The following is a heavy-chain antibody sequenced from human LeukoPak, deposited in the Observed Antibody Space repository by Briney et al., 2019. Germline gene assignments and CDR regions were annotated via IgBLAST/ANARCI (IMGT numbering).Heavy chain of an antibody. CDR3: TTDPRD. V-gene: IGHV3-15*01. Sequence: GGSLRLSCRGYGLKFVHYWMSWVRQAPGKGLEWIGRVKSKRDGEIIDYAASVNGRFTVSRDDSKSTLYLQMNNLKTEDTGVYYCTTDPRDWGQGTLVTV. CDR1: GLKFVHYW. J-gene: IGHJ4*02. CDR2: VKSKRDGEII.